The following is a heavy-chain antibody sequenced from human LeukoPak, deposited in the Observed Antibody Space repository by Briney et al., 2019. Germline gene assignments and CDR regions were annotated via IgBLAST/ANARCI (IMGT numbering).Heavy chain of an antibody. Sequence: SETLSLTCAVSGYSISSGYYWGWIRPPPGKGLEWIGSIYHSGGTYYNPSLKSRVTISVDTSKNQFSLKLSSVTAADTAVYYCARQYDHGFWYDPWGQGTLVTVSS. J-gene: IGHJ5*02. V-gene: IGHV4-38-2*01. CDR3: ARQYDHGFWYDP. CDR1: GYSISSGYY. CDR2: IYHSGGT. D-gene: IGHD1-14*01.